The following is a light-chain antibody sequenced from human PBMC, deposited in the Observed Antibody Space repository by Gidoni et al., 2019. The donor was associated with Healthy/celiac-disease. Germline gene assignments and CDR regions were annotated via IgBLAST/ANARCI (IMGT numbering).Light chain of an antibody. V-gene: IGLV1-36*01. CDR2: YDD. CDR3: AAWDDSLNGYV. Sequence: QSVLTQPPSFSEAPSPRVTISCSGSSSNLGNNAVNWYQQLPGKAPKLLIYYDDLLPSGVSDRFSGSKSGTSASLAISGLQSEDEADYYCAAWDDSLNGYVFGTGTKVTVL. J-gene: IGLJ1*01. CDR1: SSNLGNNA.